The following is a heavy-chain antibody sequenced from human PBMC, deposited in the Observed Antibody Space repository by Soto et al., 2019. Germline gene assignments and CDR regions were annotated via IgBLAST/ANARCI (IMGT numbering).Heavy chain of an antibody. CDR2: IKQDGSEK. V-gene: IGHV3-7*01. Sequence: GGSLRLSCAASGFTFSSYWMSWVRQAPGKGLEWVANIKQDGSEKYYVDSVKGRFTISRDNAKNSLYLQMNSLRAEDTAVYYCARSTYYYDSSGYPAGDAFDIWGQGTMVTVSS. J-gene: IGHJ3*02. D-gene: IGHD3-22*01. CDR1: GFTFSSYW. CDR3: ARSTYYYDSSGYPAGDAFDI.